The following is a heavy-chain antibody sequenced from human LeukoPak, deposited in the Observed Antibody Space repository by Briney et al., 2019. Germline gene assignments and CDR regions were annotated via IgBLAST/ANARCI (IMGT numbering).Heavy chain of an antibody. J-gene: IGHJ6*03. Sequence: GGSLRLSCAASGFTFSSYGMHWVRQAPGKGLAGVAVIWYDGSNKYYADSVKGRFTISRDNSKNTLYLQMNSLRAEDTAVYYCAKGGDTYDFWSGYYTGRHYYYYMDVWGKGTTVTVSS. CDR1: GFTFSSYG. CDR3: AKGGDTYDFWSGYYTGRHYYYYMDV. D-gene: IGHD3-3*01. V-gene: IGHV3-33*06. CDR2: IWYDGSNK.